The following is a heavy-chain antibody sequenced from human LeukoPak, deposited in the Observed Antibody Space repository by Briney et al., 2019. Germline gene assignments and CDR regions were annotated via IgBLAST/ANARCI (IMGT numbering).Heavy chain of an antibody. D-gene: IGHD3-10*01. J-gene: IGHJ5*02. CDR2: INHSGST. V-gene: IGHV4-34*01. Sequence: SEALSLTCAVYGGSFSGYYWSWIRQPPGKGLEWIGEINHSGSTNYNPSLKSRVTISVDTSKNQFSLKLSSVTAADTAVYYCARDRITMVRGRNWFDPWGQGTLVTVSS. CDR1: GGSFSGYY. CDR3: ARDRITMVRGRNWFDP.